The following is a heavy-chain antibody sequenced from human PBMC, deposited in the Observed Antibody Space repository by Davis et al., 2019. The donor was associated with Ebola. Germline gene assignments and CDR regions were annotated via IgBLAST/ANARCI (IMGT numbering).Heavy chain of an antibody. CDR1: GASFSSYY. Sequence: MPSETLSLTFALYGASFSSYYWSWFRQPLGEGLQWTGEINHSGITNYNPSLKSRVTISVDTSKNQFSLKLSSVTAADTAVYYWARRRGYSSSWRLAFDPWGQGTLVTVSS. V-gene: IGHV4-34*01. J-gene: IGHJ5*02. CDR3: ARRRGYSSSWRLAFDP. D-gene: IGHD6-13*01. CDR2: INHSGIT.